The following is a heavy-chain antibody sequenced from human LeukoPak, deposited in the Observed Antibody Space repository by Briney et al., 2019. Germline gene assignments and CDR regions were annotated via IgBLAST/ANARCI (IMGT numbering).Heavy chain of an antibody. CDR2: ISGSGGST. J-gene: IGHJ5*02. CDR1: GFTFSSYA. Sequence: GGSLRLSCAASGFTFSSYAMSWVRQAPGKGLEWVSAISGSGGSTYYADSVKGRFTIPRDHSKNTLYLQMNSPRAEDTAVYYCAKDINPPAAIRAGWFDPWGQGTLVTVSS. CDR3: AKDINPPAAIRAGWFDP. V-gene: IGHV3-23*01. D-gene: IGHD2-2*02.